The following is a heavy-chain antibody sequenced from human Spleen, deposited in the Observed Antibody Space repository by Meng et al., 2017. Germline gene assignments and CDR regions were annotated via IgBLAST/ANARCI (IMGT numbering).Heavy chain of an antibody. CDR1: RYTFAAYW. V-gene: IGHV1-2*06. CDR2: INPDTGDT. J-gene: IGHJ4*02. Sequence: QVQRVQSGPGVKKPGASGKVSCKASRYTFAAYWIQWVRQAPGQGLEWMGHINPDTGDTLYAQKFQGRVSMTGDTSISTAYVELSGLRSDDTAVYYCARDENISLGKLFGDYWGQGTLVTVSS. CDR3: ARDENISLGKLFGDY. D-gene: IGHD2-21*01.